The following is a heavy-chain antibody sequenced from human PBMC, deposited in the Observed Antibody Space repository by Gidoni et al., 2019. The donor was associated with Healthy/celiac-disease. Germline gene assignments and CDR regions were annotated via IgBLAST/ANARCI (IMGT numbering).Heavy chain of an antibody. D-gene: IGHD2-15*01. CDR1: GYSFTRYG. J-gene: IGHJ4*02. CDR3: ARLVKIGYCSGGSCYYFDY. V-gene: IGHV5-51*01. CDR2: IYPGDSYT. Sequence: EAQLVQSGAEAKKPGESLKISCKGSGYSFTRYGNGWGRQMPGKVLECMGIIYPGDSYTSYRPSFQGQVPISADKSISTAYLQWSSLKASDTAMYYCARLVKIGYCSGGSCYYFDYWGQGTLVTVSS.